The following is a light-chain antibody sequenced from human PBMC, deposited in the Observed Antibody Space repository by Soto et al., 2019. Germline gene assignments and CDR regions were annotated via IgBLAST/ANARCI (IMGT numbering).Light chain of an antibody. J-gene: IGKJ5*01. CDR3: QQRNNWPVT. CDR2: DAS. CDR1: QSVTNNY. Sequence: EMVLTQSQATLSLSPGERAALACRASQSVTNNYLAWYQQKRGQAPRLLVYDASSRATGIPARFSGSGSGTDFTLTISSLEPEDFAVYYCQQRNNWPVTFGQGTRLEIK. V-gene: IGKV3D-20*02.